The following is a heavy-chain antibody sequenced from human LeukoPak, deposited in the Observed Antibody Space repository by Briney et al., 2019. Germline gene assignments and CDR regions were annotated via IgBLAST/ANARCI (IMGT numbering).Heavy chain of an antibody. Sequence: PGGSLRLSCAASGFTLSTYWMSWVRQAPGKGLEWVANIKQDGSEKYYVDSVKGRFTISRDNAKNSLYLQMNSLRAEDTAVYHCARESRVSTVNDAFDIWGQGTMVTVSS. J-gene: IGHJ3*02. CDR2: IKQDGSEK. D-gene: IGHD4-17*01. CDR3: ARESRVSTVNDAFDI. V-gene: IGHV3-7*01. CDR1: GFTLSTYW.